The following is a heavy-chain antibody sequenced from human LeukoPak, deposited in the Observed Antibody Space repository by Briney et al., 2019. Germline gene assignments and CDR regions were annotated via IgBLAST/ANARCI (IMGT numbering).Heavy chain of an antibody. V-gene: IGHV3-23*01. D-gene: IGHD3-22*01. CDR2: ISGSGGST. CDR1: GFTFSSYA. Sequence: GGSLRLSCAASGFTFSSYAMSWVRQAPGKGLEWVSAISGSGGSTYYADSVKGRFTISRDNSKNTLYLQMNSLRAEDTAVYYCAKVSGGGKLIVVVITLFDYWGQGTLATVSS. J-gene: IGHJ4*02. CDR3: AKVSGGGKLIVVVITLFDY.